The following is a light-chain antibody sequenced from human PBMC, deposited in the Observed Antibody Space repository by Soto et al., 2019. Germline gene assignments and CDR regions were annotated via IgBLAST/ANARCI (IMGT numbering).Light chain of an antibody. Sequence: QSVLTQPPSASGTPGQRVTISCSGSSSNIGSNTVNWYQQLPGTAPKLLIYHNNRRPSGVPDRFSGSKSGTSASLAISGLQSEDEADYYCAAWDDSLNGRGVFGGGTKLTVL. J-gene: IGLJ2*01. CDR1: SSNIGSNT. CDR3: AAWDDSLNGRGV. V-gene: IGLV1-44*01. CDR2: HNN.